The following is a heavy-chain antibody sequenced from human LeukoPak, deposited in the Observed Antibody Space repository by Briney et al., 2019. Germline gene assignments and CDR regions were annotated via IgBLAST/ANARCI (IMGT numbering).Heavy chain of an antibody. CDR2: IIPIFGTA. CDR3: ARDGREWGSVDY. D-gene: IGHD1-26*01. CDR1: GGTFSSYA. V-gene: IGHV1-69*13. J-gene: IGHJ4*02. Sequence: ASVKVSCKASGGTFSSYAISWVRQAPGQGLEWMGGIIPIFGTANYAQKFQGRVTITADESTSTAYMELSSLRSEDTAVYYCARDGREWGSVDYWGQGTLVTVSS.